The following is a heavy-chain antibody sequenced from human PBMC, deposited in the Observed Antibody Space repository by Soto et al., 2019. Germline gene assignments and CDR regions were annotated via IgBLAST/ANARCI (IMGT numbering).Heavy chain of an antibody. CDR1: GFTFDDYA. CDR2: ISGDGGST. CDR3: AKAIGSYCGGDCYSVDY. J-gene: IGHJ4*02. Sequence: GGSLRLSCAASGFTFDDYAMHWVRQAPGKGLEWVSLISGDGGSTYYADSVKGRFTISRDNSKNSLYLQMNSLRTEDTALYSCAKAIGSYCGGDCYSVDYWGQGTLVTVSS. D-gene: IGHD2-21*02. V-gene: IGHV3-43*02.